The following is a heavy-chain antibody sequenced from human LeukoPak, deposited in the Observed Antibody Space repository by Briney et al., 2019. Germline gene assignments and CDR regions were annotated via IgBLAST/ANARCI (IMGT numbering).Heavy chain of an antibody. CDR2: INHSGST. V-gene: IGHV4-34*01. CDR1: GGSFSGHY. Sequence: PSETLSLTCAVYGGSFSGHYWTWIRHPPGKGLEWFGEINHSGSTTYNPSLNNRVTISVDTSKNQFSLKMSSVTAADTAVYYCARPRYGSGSLDSWGQGTLVTVSS. D-gene: IGHD3-10*01. CDR3: ARPRYGSGSLDS. J-gene: IGHJ4*02.